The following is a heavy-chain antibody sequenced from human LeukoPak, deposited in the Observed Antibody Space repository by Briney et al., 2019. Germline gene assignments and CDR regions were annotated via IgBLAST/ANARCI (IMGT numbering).Heavy chain of an antibody. J-gene: IGHJ3*02. D-gene: IGHD3-10*01. V-gene: IGHV4-39*01. CDR1: GGSISSTTYY. CDR3: ARHCGRFGDAFDI. Sequence: SETLSLTCTVSGGSISSTTYYWSWIRQPPGKGLEWIGSIYYSGRTYYNPSLKSRVTISADTSKNQFSLKLSSVTAADTAVYYCARHCGRFGDAFDIWGQGTMVTVSS. CDR2: IYYSGRT.